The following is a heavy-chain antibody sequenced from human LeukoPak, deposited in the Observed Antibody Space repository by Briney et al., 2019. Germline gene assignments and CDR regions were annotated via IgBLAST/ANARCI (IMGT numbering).Heavy chain of an antibody. J-gene: IGHJ4*02. D-gene: IGHD4-23*01. CDR3: ARGYGGNLKYFDY. Sequence: PSETLSLTCAVYGGSFSGYYWSWIRQPPGKGLEWIGEINHSGSTNYNPSLKSRVTIPVDTSKNQFSLKLSSVTAADTAVYYCARGYGGNLKYFDYWGQGTLVTVSS. CDR2: INHSGST. CDR1: GGSFSGYY. V-gene: IGHV4-34*01.